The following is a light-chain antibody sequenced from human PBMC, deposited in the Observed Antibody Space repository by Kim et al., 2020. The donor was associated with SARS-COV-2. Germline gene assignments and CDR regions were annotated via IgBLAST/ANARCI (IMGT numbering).Light chain of an antibody. CDR2: AAS. CDR3: QQSYSTLFT. CDR1: QSISSY. J-gene: IGKJ3*01. Sequence: ASVGDRVTITCRASQSISSYLNWYQQKPGKAPKLLIYAASSLQSGVPSRFSGSGSGTDFTLTISSLQPEDFATYYCQQSYSTLFTFGPGTKVDIK. V-gene: IGKV1-39*01.